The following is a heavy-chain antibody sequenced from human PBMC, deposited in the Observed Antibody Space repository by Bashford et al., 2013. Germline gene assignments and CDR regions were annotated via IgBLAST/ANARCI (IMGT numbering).Heavy chain of an antibody. Sequence: ASVKVSCKASGYTFTSYGITWVRQAPGQGLEWMGWISGYNGNRNYAQNLQGRVTMTTDTSTTTAYMELRSLRSDDTAVYFCVRGGGFSGYDPLYFDNWGQGALVTVSS. CDR1: GYTFTSYG. CDR2: ISGYNGNR. J-gene: IGHJ4*02. V-gene: IGHV1-18*01. D-gene: IGHD5-12*01. CDR3: VRGGGFSGYDPLYFDN.